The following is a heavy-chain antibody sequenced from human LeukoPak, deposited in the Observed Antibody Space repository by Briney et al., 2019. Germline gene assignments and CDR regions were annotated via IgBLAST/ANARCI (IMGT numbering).Heavy chain of an antibody. CDR2: ISGSGGST. CDR1: GFTSSSYA. CDR3: AKAPCSGGSCYSFLYFDY. Sequence: PGGSLRLSCAASGFTSSSYAMSWVRQAPGKGLEWVSAISGSGGSTYYADSVKGRFTISRDNSKNTLYLQMNSLRAEDTAVYYCAKAPCSGGSCYSFLYFDYWGQGTLVTVSS. J-gene: IGHJ4*02. D-gene: IGHD2-15*01. V-gene: IGHV3-23*01.